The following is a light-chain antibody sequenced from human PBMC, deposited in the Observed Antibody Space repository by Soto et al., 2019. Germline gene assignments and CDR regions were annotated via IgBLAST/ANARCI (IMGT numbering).Light chain of an antibody. CDR2: LNSDGSH. CDR1: SGHSSYA. CDR3: QTWGTGIQV. Sequence: QPVLTQSPSASAXXXXSVKXXXXXSSGHSSYAIAWHQQQPEKGPRYLMKLNSDGSHSKGDGIPDRFSGSSSGAERYLTISSLQSEDEADYYCQTWGTGIQVFGGGTKLTVL. V-gene: IGLV4-69*01. J-gene: IGLJ3*02.